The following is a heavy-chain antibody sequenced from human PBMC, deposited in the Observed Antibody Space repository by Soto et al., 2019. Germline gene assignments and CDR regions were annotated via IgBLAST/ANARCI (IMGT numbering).Heavy chain of an antibody. CDR2: IYYSGST. CDR1: GGSVSSGSYY. Sequence: SETLSLTCTVSGGSVSSGSYYWSWIRQPPGKGLEWIGYIYYSGSTNYNPSLKSRVTISVDTSKNQFSLKLSSVTAADTAVYYCARLPAEGYYFDYWGQGTLVTV. V-gene: IGHV4-61*01. J-gene: IGHJ4*02. CDR3: ARLPAEGYYFDY.